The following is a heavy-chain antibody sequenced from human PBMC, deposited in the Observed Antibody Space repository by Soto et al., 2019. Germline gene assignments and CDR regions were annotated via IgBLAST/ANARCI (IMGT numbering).Heavy chain of an antibody. Sequence: QVQLQESGPGLVKPSQTLSLTCTVSGGSISTGGYYWNWIRQHPGKGLEWIGYFYYSGSTYYNPTFKCRVTISVNTSKTQFSLKLRSVTAADTAVYYCARSVCPWGQGTLVTVSS. CDR3: ARSVCP. V-gene: IGHV4-31*03. CDR1: GGSISTGGYY. J-gene: IGHJ5*02. CDR2: FYYSGST.